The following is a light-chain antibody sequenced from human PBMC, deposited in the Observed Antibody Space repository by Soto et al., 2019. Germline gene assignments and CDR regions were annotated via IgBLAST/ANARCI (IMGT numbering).Light chain of an antibody. CDR1: ASISSW. Sequence: DIQMTQSPSTLSASVGHRVTITCRASASISSWLAWYQQQPGKAPKLLIYKSSILENGVPSRFSGGGSGTEFTLTISSLQPDDFATYYCQQYGAFGQGTKVDI. J-gene: IGKJ1*01. V-gene: IGKV1-5*03. CDR3: QQYGA. CDR2: KSS.